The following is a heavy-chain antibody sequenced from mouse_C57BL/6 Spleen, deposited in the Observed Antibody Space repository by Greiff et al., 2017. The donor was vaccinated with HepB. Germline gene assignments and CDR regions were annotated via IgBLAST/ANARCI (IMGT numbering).Heavy chain of an antibody. V-gene: IGHV5-4*01. CDR1: GFTFSSYA. J-gene: IGHJ3*01. Sequence: EVQLVESGGGLVKPGGSLKLSCAASGFTFSSYAMSWVRQTPEKRLEWVATISDGGSYTYYPDNVKGRFTISRDNAKNNLYLQMSHLKSEDTAMYYRAREGHYYGSSYGRWFAYWGQGTLVTVSA. CDR2: ISDGGSYT. CDR3: AREGHYYGSSYGRWFAY. D-gene: IGHD1-1*01.